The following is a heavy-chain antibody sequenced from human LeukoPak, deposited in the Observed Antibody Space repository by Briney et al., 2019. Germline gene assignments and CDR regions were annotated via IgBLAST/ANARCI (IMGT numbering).Heavy chain of an antibody. CDR3: ARGRGDYDISFDY. CDR1: GYTFTGYY. CDR2: INPNSGGT. Sequence: ASVKVSCKASGYTFTGYYMHWVRQAPGQGLEWMGWINPNSGGTSYAQKFQGKVTMTRDTSISTAYMELSRLRSDDTAVYYCARGRGDYDISFDYWGQGTLVTVSS. D-gene: IGHD3-9*01. J-gene: IGHJ4*02. V-gene: IGHV1-2*02.